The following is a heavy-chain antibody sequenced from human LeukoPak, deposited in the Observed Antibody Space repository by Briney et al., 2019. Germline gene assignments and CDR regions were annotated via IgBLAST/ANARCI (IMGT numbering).Heavy chain of an antibody. CDR1: GFSFSSFA. Sequence: PGGSLRLSCVGSGFSFSSFAMSWVRQAPGKGLEWVSTVSGGGAYTYYADSVKGCFTVSRDDSKSMHFLQMNSLRPEDTALYFCAKRITVSADYYLDSWGQGTLATVSS. D-gene: IGHD2-8*01. CDR2: VSGGGAYT. V-gene: IGHV3-23*01. CDR3: AKRITVSADYYLDS. J-gene: IGHJ4*02.